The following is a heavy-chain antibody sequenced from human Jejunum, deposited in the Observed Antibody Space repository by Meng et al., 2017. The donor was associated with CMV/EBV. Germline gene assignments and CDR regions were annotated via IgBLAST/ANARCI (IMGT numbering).Heavy chain of an antibody. Sequence: ASGEPPTADFMFWVRQAPGQGLEWMGWINSHSGATQYAQKFQGRVTMTRETSISTVYMDLSSLRSDDTADYYCLTYTSSSHSFGPWGQGTLVTVSS. J-gene: IGHJ5*02. CDR1: GEPPTADF. CDR2: INSHSGAT. D-gene: IGHD6-6*01. V-gene: IGHV1-2*02. CDR3: LTYTSSSHSFGP.